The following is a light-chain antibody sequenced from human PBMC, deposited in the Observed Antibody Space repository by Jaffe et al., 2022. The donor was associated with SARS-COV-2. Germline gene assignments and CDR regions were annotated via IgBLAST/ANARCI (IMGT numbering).Light chain of an antibody. V-gene: IGLV1-40*01. CDR2: GNN. J-gene: IGLJ3*02. CDR3: QSYDSSLSGYWV. Sequence: QSVLTQPPSVSGAPGQRVTISCTGSSSNIGAGYDVHWYQRLPGTAPKLLIYGNNNRPSGVPDRFSGSKSGTSASLAITGLQAEDEADYYCQSYDSSLSGYWVFGGGTKLTVL. CDR1: SSNIGAGYD.